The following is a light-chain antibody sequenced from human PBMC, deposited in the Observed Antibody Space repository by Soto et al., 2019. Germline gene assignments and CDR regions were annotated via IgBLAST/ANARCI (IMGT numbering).Light chain of an antibody. CDR3: QQYGGSPRT. CDR1: QSVSSSY. J-gene: IGKJ1*01. CDR2: DAF. V-gene: IGKV3-20*01. Sequence: EIVLTQSPGTLSLSPGERATLSCRASQSVSSSYLAWYQQKPGQAPRLLIYDAFNRATGIPDRFSGSGSGTEFTLTISRLEPEDFAVYYCQQYGGSPRTFGQGTKVDI.